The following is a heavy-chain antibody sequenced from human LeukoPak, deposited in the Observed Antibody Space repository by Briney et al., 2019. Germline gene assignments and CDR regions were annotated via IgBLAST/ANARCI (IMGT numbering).Heavy chain of an antibody. CDR2: IYTSGST. Sequence: SETLSLTCTVSGGSISSYYWSWIRQPAGKGLEWIGRIYTSGSTNYNPSLKSRVPMSVDTSKNQFSLKLSSVTAADTAVYYCARDYDSGDYFDYWGQGTLVTVSS. J-gene: IGHJ4*02. D-gene: IGHD3-22*01. CDR3: ARDYDSGDYFDY. CDR1: GGSISSYY. V-gene: IGHV4-4*07.